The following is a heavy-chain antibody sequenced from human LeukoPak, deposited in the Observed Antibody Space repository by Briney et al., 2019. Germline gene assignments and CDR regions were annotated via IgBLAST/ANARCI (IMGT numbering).Heavy chain of an antibody. V-gene: IGHV3-30*03. CDR3: ARDNWEWLVGGYYYYYGMDV. Sequence: GGSLRLSCAASGFRFSNYGMHWVRQAPGKGLEWVAVISYDGSNKYYADSVKGRFTISRDNSKNTLYLQMNSLRAEDTAVYYCARDNWEWLVGGYYYYYGMDVWGQGTTVTVSS. J-gene: IGHJ6*02. D-gene: IGHD6-19*01. CDR2: ISYDGSNK. CDR1: GFRFSNYG.